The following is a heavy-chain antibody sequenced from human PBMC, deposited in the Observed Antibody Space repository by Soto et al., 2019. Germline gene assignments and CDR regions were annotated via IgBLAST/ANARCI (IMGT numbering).Heavy chain of an antibody. CDR1: GFTFSDHY. CDR2: SRNKANSYST. CDR3: ARFSGSYTRGLDY. V-gene: IGHV3-72*01. J-gene: IGHJ4*02. D-gene: IGHD1-26*01. Sequence: EVQLVESGGGLVQPGGSLRLSCAASGFTFSDHYMDWVRQAPGKGLEWVGRSRNKANSYSTEYAASVKGRFNITRDESKNSLYLQMNILKTEDTAVYYCARFSGSYTRGLDYWGQGTLGTVSS.